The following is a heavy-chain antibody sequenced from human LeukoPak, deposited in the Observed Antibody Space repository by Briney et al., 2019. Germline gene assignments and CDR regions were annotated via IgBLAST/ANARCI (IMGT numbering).Heavy chain of an antibody. CDR3: ARTVNYDSSGYYYGY. Sequence: EASVKVSCKASGYTFTSYGISWVRQAPGQGLEWMGWISAYNGNTNYAQKLQGRVTMTTDTSTSTAYMELRSLRSDDTAVYYCARTVNYDSSGYYYGYWGQGTLVTISS. D-gene: IGHD3-22*01. J-gene: IGHJ4*02. V-gene: IGHV1-18*01. CDR1: GYTFTSYG. CDR2: ISAYNGNT.